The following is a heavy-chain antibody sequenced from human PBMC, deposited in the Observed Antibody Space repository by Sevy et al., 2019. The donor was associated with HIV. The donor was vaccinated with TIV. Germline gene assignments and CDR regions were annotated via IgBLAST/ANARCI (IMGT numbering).Heavy chain of an antibody. CDR3: ARDLSFRFVH. V-gene: IGHV6-1*01. CDR1: GDSVSSNSAA. J-gene: IGHJ4*02. Sequence: SQTISLICVISGDSVSSNSAAWNWIRQSPSRGLEWLGRTYYRSKWYNDYAGFVKSRITINPDTPKNQFFLQLNSVTPEDTAVYYCARDLSFRFVHWGQGSLVTVSS. CDR2: TYYRSKWYN.